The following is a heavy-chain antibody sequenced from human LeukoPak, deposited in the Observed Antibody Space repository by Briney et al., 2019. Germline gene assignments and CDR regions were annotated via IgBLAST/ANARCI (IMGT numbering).Heavy chain of an antibody. CDR3: APNWNDAGSDAFDI. CDR1: GYTFTSYA. Sequence: ASVKVSCKASGYTFTSYAMHWVRQAPGQRLEWMGWINAGNGNTKYSQKFQGRVTITRDTSASTAYMELSSLRSEDTAVYYCAPNWNDAGSDAFDIWGQGTMVTVSS. CDR2: INAGNGNT. V-gene: IGHV1-3*01. J-gene: IGHJ3*02. D-gene: IGHD1-1*01.